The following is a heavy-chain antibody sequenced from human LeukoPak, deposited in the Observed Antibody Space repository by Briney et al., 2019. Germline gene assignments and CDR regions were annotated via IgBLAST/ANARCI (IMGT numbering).Heavy chain of an antibody. V-gene: IGHV4-34*01. Sequence: SETLSLTCAVYGGSFSGYYWSWIRQPPGKGLEWIGEINHSGSTNYNPSLKSRVTISVDTSKNQFSLKLSSVTAADTAVYYCARRGPYYYGSGSYYAHWFDPWGQGTLVTVSS. D-gene: IGHD3-10*01. J-gene: IGHJ5*02. CDR3: ARRGPYYYGSGSYYAHWFDP. CDR1: GGSFSGYY. CDR2: INHSGST.